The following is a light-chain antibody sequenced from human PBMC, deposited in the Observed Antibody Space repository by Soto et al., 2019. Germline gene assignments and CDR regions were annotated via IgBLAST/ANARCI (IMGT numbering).Light chain of an antibody. CDR1: SSDVGGYNY. CDR3: SSYTSSSTL. J-gene: IGLJ2*01. Sequence: QSALTQPASVSGSPGQSITISCTGTSSDVGGYNYVSWYQQHPGKAPKLMIYDVSNRPSGVSNRFSGSKSGNTASLTISGLQAEEGADYYCSSYTSSSTLFGGGTKLPVL. CDR2: DVS. V-gene: IGLV2-14*01.